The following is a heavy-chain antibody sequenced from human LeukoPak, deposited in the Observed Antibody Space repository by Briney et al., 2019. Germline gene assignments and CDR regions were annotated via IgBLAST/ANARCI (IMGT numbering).Heavy chain of an antibody. J-gene: IGHJ4*02. CDR2: IRSKAYGGTT. V-gene: IGHV3-49*04. Sequence: GGSLRLSCTASGFTFGDYAMSWVRQAPGKGLEWVGFIRSKAYGGTTEYAASVKGRFTISRDDSKSIAYLQMNSLKTEDTAVYYCTRDWAGSQTWGQGTLVTVSS. D-gene: IGHD1-26*01. CDR1: GFTFGDYA. CDR3: TRDWAGSQT.